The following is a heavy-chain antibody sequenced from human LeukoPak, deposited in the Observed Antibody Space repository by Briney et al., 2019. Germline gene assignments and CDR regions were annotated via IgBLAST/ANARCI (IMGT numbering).Heavy chain of an antibody. Sequence: ASVKVSCKASGGTFSSYAIGWVRQAPGQGLEWMGMIYPRDGSTSYAQNFQGRVTVTRDTSTTTVHMELRGLRSEDTAVYYCARDQEGFDYWGQGTVVTVSS. J-gene: IGHJ4*02. V-gene: IGHV1-46*01. CDR1: GGTFSSYA. CDR2: IYPRDGST. CDR3: ARDQEGFDY.